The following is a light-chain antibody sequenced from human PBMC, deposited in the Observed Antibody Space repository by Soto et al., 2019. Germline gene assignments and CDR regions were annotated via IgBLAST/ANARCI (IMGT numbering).Light chain of an antibody. CDR3: QQYNDWPLT. V-gene: IGKV3-11*01. Sequence: EIVFTQSPATLSLSPGERATLSCRSTQSVSSYLAWYQQKPGQAPRLLIYDASNRATGIPARFSGSGSGTEFTLTISSLQSEDFALYYCQQYNDWPLTFGQGTKVDIK. CDR2: DAS. CDR1: QSVSSY. J-gene: IGKJ1*01.